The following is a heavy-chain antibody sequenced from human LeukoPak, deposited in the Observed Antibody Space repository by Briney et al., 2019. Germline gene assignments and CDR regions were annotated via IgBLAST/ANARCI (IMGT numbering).Heavy chain of an antibody. Sequence: ASVKLTLTASGYTFTGYYKHWVRQPPGQGLEWMGWINPNSGDTNYEQKFQGRVTMTRDTSISTAYMELSRLRSDDRAVYYCARARYTSSWPIDAFNIWGQGTMVTVSS. CDR2: INPNSGDT. CDR3: ARARYTSSWPIDAFNI. J-gene: IGHJ3*02. V-gene: IGHV1-2*02. D-gene: IGHD6-13*01. CDR1: GYTFTGYY.